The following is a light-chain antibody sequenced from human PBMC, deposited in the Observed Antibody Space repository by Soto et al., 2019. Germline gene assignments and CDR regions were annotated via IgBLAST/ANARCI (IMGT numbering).Light chain of an antibody. J-gene: IGLJ2*01. V-gene: IGLV4-69*01. CDR3: QSWYTGFPV. CDR2: INNXXXX. Sequence: QLVLTQSPSASASLGASVKLTCTLSSGHSDYAIAWHQQQPEKGPRYLMRINNXXXXXXXXXXXXXXSGSRSGAERHLIXXXXQSXXXXXYYCQSWYTGFPVFGGGTKVTVL. CDR1: SGHSDYA.